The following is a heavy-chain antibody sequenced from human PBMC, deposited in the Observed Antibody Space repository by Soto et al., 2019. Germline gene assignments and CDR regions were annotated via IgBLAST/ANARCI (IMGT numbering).Heavy chain of an antibody. CDR2: IWYDGSNK. Sequence: QVQLVESGGGVVQPGRSLRLSCAASGFTFSSYGMHWVRQAPGKGLEWVAVIWYDGSNKYYADSVKGRFTISRDNSKNTLYLHMNSLRAEDTAVYYCATTAGSGWYPGYWGQGTLVTVSS. D-gene: IGHD6-19*01. CDR1: GFTFSSYG. J-gene: IGHJ4*02. CDR3: ATTAGSGWYPGY. V-gene: IGHV3-33*01.